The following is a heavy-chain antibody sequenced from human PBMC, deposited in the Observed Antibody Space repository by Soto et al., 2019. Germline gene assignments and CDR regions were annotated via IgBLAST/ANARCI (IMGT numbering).Heavy chain of an antibody. Sequence: QLQLQESGPGLVKPSETLSLTCTVSGGSISSSSYYWGWIRQPPGKGLEWIGSIYYSGSTYYNPSLKSRVTISVDTSKHQCPLKLSAVTAADTAVYYCGRQMRSGSYPTGAPDYLGQGTLVTVSS. CDR3: GRQMRSGSYPTGAPDY. CDR1: GGSISSSSYY. CDR2: IYYSGST. D-gene: IGHD3-10*01. J-gene: IGHJ4*02. V-gene: IGHV4-39*01.